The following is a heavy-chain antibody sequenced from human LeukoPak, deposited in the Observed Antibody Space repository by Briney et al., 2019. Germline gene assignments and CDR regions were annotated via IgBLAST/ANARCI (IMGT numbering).Heavy chain of an antibody. CDR1: GGSFSGYY. Sequence: NTSETLSLTCAVYGGSFSGYYWSWIRQPPGKGLEWIGEINHSGSTNYNPSLKSRVTMSVDTSKNQFSLTLSSVTAADTAVYYCARGRKQQLIRTAFNWFDPWGQGTLVTVSS. CDR2: INHSGST. V-gene: IGHV4-34*01. D-gene: IGHD6-13*01. CDR3: ARGRKQQLIRTAFNWFDP. J-gene: IGHJ5*02.